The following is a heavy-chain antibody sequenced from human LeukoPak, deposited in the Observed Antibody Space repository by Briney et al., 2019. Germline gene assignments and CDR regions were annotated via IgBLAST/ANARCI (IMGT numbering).Heavy chain of an antibody. Sequence: GGSLRLSCAASGFTFSNYAMTWVRQAPGKGLEWVSSLSSRSRYIYYADSLKGRFTISRDNAKNSLYLQMNSLRAEDTAVYYCAKEGLRFLEWLFISPFDYWGQGTLVTVSS. CDR2: LSSRSRYI. CDR3: AKEGLRFLEWLFISPFDY. D-gene: IGHD3-3*01. J-gene: IGHJ4*02. CDR1: GFTFSNYA. V-gene: IGHV3-21*01.